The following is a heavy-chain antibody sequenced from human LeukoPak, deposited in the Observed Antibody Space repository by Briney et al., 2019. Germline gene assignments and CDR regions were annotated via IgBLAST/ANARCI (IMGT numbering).Heavy chain of an antibody. CDR3: AKGASTRGYARSPLDF. D-gene: IGHD3-22*01. CDR2: ISSGVGNR. J-gene: IGHJ4*02. V-gene: IGHV3-23*01. CDR1: GFTFSSHA. Sequence: GGSLTLSCAASGFTFSSHAMNWVRQAPGKGLEWVSYISSGVGNRYHTDSVRGRFTISRDNSRNTLYLQMNSLRAEDTAVYYCAKGASTRGYARSPLDFWGQGTLVTVSS.